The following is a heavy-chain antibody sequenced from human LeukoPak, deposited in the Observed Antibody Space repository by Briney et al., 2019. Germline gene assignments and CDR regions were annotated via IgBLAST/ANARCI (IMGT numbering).Heavy chain of an antibody. CDR3: AKDLTVDGAWDIDY. CDR2: ISGSGGST. V-gene: IGHV3-23*01. D-gene: IGHD3-9*01. Sequence: GGSLRLSCAASGFTVSTNYMSWVRQAPGKGLEWVSAISGSGGSTYYADSVKGRFTISRDNSRTTLYLQMNSLRDEDTAVYYCAKDLTVDGAWDIDYWGQGTMITVSS. CDR1: GFTVSTNY. J-gene: IGHJ4*02.